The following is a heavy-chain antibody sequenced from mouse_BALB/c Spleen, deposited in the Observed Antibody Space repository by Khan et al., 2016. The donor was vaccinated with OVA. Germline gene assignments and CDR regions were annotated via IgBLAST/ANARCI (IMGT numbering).Heavy chain of an antibody. J-gene: IGHJ4*01. CDR1: GFSLSRYN. CDR2: IWGGGGT. V-gene: IGHV2-6-4*01. CDR3: ARAYYRYDGYDAMDY. D-gene: IGHD2-14*01. Sequence: VHLVESGPGLVAPSQSLSITCTVSGFSLSRYNIHWVRQPPGKGLEWLGMIWGGGGTDYNSTLKSRLSISKDNSKSQVFLKMNSLQTDDTAMYYSARAYYRYDGYDAMDYWGQGTSVTVSS.